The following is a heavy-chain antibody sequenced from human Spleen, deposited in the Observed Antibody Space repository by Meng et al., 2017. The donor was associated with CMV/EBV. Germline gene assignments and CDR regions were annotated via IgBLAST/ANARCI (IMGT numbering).Heavy chain of an antibody. CDR2: IYYSGST. CDR1: GGSISSSSYY. Sequence: SETLSLTCTVSGGSISSSSYYWGWIRQPPGKGLEWIGSIYYSGSTYYNPSLKSRVTISVDTSKNQFSLKLSSVTAADTAVYYCARLFGTIRYFDYWGQGTLVTVSS. D-gene: IGHD2-8*01. V-gene: IGHV4-39*01. CDR3: ARLFGTIRYFDY. J-gene: IGHJ4*02.